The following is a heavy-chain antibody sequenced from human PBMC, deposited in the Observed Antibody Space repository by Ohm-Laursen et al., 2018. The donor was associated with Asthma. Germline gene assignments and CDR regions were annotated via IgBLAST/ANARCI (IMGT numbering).Heavy chain of an antibody. CDR2: MNPNSGNT. Sequence: ASVKVSCKASGYTFTSYDINWVRQATGQGLEWMGWMNPNSGNTGYAQKFQGRVTMTRNTSISTAYMELSSLRSEDTAVYYCARGAFYYESTGYYFFDHWSQGALVTASS. CDR1: GYTFTSYD. J-gene: IGHJ4*02. V-gene: IGHV1-8*01. D-gene: IGHD3-22*01. CDR3: ARGAFYYESTGYYFFDH.